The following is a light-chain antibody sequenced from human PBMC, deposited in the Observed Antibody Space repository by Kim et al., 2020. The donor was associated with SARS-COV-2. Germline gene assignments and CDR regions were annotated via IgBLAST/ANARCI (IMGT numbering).Light chain of an antibody. CDR3: QQYNAFPRT. CDR2: KAS. CDR1: QSISSW. Sequence: DIQMTQSPSALSASVGDRVTITCRASQSISSWLARYQQKPGRAPNLLVYKASSVESGVPSRFSGSGSGTEFTLTISSLHPDDFATYYCQQYNAFPRTFGQGTKVDIK. J-gene: IGKJ1*01. V-gene: IGKV1-5*03.